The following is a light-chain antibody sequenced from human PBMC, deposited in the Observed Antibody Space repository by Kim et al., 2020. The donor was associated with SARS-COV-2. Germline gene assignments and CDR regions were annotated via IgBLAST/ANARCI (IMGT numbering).Light chain of an antibody. CDR2: WAS. CDR3: QQYYSSPWT. CDR1: QSVLYTSNNYNY. J-gene: IGKJ1*01. Sequence: ATINCKSSQSVLYTSNNYNYLAWYQQKPGQPPKLLIYWASTRESGVPDRFSGSGSGTDFTLTISSLQAEDVAVYYCQQYYSSPWTFGQGTKVDIK. V-gene: IGKV4-1*01.